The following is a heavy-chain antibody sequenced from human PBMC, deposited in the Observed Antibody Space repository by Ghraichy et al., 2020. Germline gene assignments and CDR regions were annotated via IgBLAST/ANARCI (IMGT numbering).Heavy chain of an antibody. CDR1: GFTFSDYY. V-gene: IGHV3-11*01. Sequence: LSLTCAASGFTFSDYYMSWIRQAPGKGLEWVSYISSSGSTIYYADSVKGRFTISRDNAKNSLYLQMNSLRAEDTAVYYCARAMVQGVIIYYGMDVWGQGTTVTVSS. D-gene: IGHD3-10*01. CDR3: ARAMVQGVIIYYGMDV. CDR2: ISSSGSTI. J-gene: IGHJ6*02.